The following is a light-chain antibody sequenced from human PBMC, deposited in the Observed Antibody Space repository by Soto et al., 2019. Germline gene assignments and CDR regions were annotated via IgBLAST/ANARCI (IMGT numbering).Light chain of an antibody. J-gene: IGKJ1*01. CDR3: QQYNNGPRT. CDR2: GAS. V-gene: IGKV3-15*01. CDR1: QSVSSN. Sequence: EIVMTQSPATLSVSPGERATLSCRASQSVSSNLAWYQQKPGQAPRRLLYGASTRATGIPARFSGSGSGTEFTLTISSLQSEDFAVYYCQQYNNGPRTFGQGTKVEIK.